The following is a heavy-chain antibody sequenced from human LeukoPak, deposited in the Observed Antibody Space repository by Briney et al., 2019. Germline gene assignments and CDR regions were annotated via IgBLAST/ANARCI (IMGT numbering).Heavy chain of an antibody. CDR3: ARGRRAWFGELANNWFDP. Sequence: PSETLSLTCAVYGGSFSGYYWSWIRQPPGKGLEWIGEINHSGSTNYNPSLKSRVTISVDTSKNQFSLKLSSVTAADTAVYYCARGRRAWFGELANNWFDPWGQGTLVTVSS. V-gene: IGHV4-34*01. J-gene: IGHJ5*02. D-gene: IGHD3-10*01. CDR1: GGSFSGYY. CDR2: INHSGST.